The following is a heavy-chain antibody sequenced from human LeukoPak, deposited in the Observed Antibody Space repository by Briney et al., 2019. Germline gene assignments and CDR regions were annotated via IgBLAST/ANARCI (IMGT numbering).Heavy chain of an antibody. CDR3: ARDPATSYYLDS. Sequence: GASVKVSCKASGYTFTAYYFHWVRQAPGQGLEWMGWIDPKSGGTKIAQKFQGRVTMTRDTSMSTVYMELYSLRSDDTAVYSCARDPATSYYLDSWGQGILVTVSS. J-gene: IGHJ4*02. CDR1: GYTFTAYY. V-gene: IGHV1-2*02. CDR2: IDPKSGGT.